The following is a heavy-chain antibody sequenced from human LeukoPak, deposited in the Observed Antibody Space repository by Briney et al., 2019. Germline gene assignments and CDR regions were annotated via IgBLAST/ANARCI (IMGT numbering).Heavy chain of an antibody. Sequence: SETLSLTCAVYGGSFSGYYWSWIRQSPGKGLEWIGEINHSGSNNYNPSLKSRVTISVDTSKNQFSLKLSSVTAADTAVYYCARGITMIVDTYYYMDVWGKGTTVTVSS. CDR2: INHSGSN. CDR1: GGSFSGYY. J-gene: IGHJ6*03. CDR3: ARGITMIVDTYYYMDV. D-gene: IGHD3-22*01. V-gene: IGHV4-34*01.